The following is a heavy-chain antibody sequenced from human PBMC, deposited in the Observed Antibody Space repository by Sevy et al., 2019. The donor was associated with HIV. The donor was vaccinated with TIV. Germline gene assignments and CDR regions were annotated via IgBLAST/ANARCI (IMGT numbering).Heavy chain of an antibody. J-gene: IGHJ3*02. CDR1: GFTFSSYA. Sequence: GGSLRLSCAASGFTFSSYAMSWVHQAPGKGLEWVSAISGSGGSTYYADSVKGRFTISRDNSKNTLYLQMNSLRAEDTAVYYCAKGFFGGSYHLNDAFDIWGQGTMVTVSS. CDR3: AKGFFGGSYHLNDAFDI. CDR2: ISGSGGST. D-gene: IGHD1-26*01. V-gene: IGHV3-23*01.